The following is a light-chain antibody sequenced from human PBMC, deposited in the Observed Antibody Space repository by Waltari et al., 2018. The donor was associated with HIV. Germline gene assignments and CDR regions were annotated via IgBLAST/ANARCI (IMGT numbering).Light chain of an antibody. V-gene: IGLV1-44*01. CDR3: ASWDDKLNHWV. CDR2: RND. CDR1: NSNVGNNF. Sequence: QSVLTPTPSASRAPGQRILMSCSGTNSNVGNNFVSWFQQVSGGAPKLVIYRNDQRPSRVPARFSAAKSGSTASLAIAGLQSDDEAEYFCASWDDKLNHWVFGGGTKLTV. J-gene: IGLJ3*02.